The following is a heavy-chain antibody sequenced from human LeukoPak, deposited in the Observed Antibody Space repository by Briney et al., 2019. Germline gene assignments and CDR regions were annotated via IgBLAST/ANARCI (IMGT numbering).Heavy chain of an antibody. J-gene: IGHJ4*02. CDR1: GGTFSSYA. V-gene: IGHV1-69*13. Sequence: GASVKVSCKASGGTFSSYAISWVRQAPGQGLEWMGGIIPIFGTANYAQKFQGRVTITADESTSTACMELSSLRSEDTAVYYCASNYYDSSGYYSLDYWGQGTLVTVSS. D-gene: IGHD3-22*01. CDR3: ASNYYDSSGYYSLDY. CDR2: IIPIFGTA.